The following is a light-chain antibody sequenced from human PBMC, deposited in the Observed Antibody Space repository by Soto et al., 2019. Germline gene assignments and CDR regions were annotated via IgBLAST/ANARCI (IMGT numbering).Light chain of an antibody. Sequence: EIQMTQSPSYQSASVGDRVTMTCRTSQAISNYLAWYQQKPGKVPKLLIYAASTLQSGVPSRFSGSGSGTDFTLTISSLQPEDVATYYCPKYTSAPITSAHGTRLEIK. J-gene: IGKJ5*01. CDR2: AAS. CDR3: PKYTSAPIT. V-gene: IGKV1-27*01. CDR1: QAISNY.